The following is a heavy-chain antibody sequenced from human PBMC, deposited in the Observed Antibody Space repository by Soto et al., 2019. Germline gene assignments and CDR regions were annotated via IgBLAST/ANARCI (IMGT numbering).Heavy chain of an antibody. CDR1: GFTFSSYS. V-gene: IGHV3-21*01. D-gene: IGHD5-18*01. CDR3: ARGAMVRPFDY. J-gene: IGHJ4*02. Sequence: GGSLRLSCAVSGFTFSSYSMNWVRQAPGKGLEWVSSISSSSSYIYYADSVKGRFTISRDNAKNSLYLQMNSLRAEDTAVYYCARGAMVRPFDYWGQGTLVTVSS. CDR2: ISSSSSYI.